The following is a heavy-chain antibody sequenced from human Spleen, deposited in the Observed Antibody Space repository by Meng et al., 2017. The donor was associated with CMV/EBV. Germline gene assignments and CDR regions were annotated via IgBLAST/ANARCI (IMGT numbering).Heavy chain of an antibody. J-gene: IGHJ4*02. Sequence: SETLSLTCTVSGGSISSRNWWTWVRQPPGKGLEWIGEIYDSGITNYSPSLKSRVTISIDKSKNQFSVKLSSVTAADTAVYYCARGLYYGSGSYYSYWGQGTLVTVSS. D-gene: IGHD3-10*01. CDR2: IYDSGIT. CDR1: GGSISSRNW. CDR3: ARGLYYGSGSYYSY. V-gene: IGHV4-4*02.